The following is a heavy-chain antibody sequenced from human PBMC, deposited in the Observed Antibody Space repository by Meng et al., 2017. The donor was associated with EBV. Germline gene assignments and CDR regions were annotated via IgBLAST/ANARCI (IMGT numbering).Heavy chain of an antibody. CDR2: ISAYNGNT. CDR3: ARDGRLYDTPPPFDY. Sequence: QVQLVQAGAEVKRHGASVKVSCKASGYTFTSYGIRWMRQAPGQGPEWMGWISAYNGNTNYAQKLQGRVTMTTDTSTSTAYMELRSLRSDGTAVYYCARDGRLYDTPPPFDYWGQGTLVTVSS. CDR1: GYTFTSYG. J-gene: IGHJ4*02. D-gene: IGHD3-22*01. V-gene: IGHV1-18*01.